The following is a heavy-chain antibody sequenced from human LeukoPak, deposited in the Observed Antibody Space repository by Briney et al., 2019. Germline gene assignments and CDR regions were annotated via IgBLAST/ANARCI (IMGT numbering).Heavy chain of an antibody. J-gene: IGHJ6*03. CDR3: AKGTSGIIAGGHDYYMDV. V-gene: IGHV3-48*01. CDR2: ISSSRRTI. CDR1: GFTFSSYN. D-gene: IGHD6-13*01. Sequence: GGSLRLSCAASGFTFSSYNINWVRQAPGKGLGWVSYISSSRRTISYADSVKGRFTISRDNAKNSLYLQMNSLRPEDTAVYFCAKGTSGIIAGGHDYYMDVWGKGTTVTISS.